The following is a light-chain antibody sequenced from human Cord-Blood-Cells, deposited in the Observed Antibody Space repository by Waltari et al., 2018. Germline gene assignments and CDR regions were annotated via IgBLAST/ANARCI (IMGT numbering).Light chain of an antibody. J-gene: IGKJ2*01. CDR3: QQSYSTPLYT. V-gene: IGKV1-39*01. CDR1: QSISSY. CDR2: AAS. Sequence: DIQMTQSPSSLSAAVGARVTITCRASQSISSYLNWYQQKPGKDPKLLIYAASSLQSGVASRFSGSGSGTDFTLTISSLQPEDFATYYCQQSYSTPLYTFGQGTKLEIK.